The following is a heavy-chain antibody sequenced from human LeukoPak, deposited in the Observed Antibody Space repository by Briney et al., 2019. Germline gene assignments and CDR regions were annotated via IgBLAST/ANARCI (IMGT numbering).Heavy chain of an antibody. J-gene: IGHJ4*02. CDR3: ARGGIQVSGIDEFDY. CDR2: IGIRGDT. Sequence: GGSLRLSCAASGFTFIDYDMHWVRQVIGKGLEWVSDIGIRGDTHYSGSVKGRFTISRENAESSLYLQMNSLRAEDTAVYYCARGGIQVSGIDEFDYWGQGTLVTVSS. D-gene: IGHD6-19*01. V-gene: IGHV3-13*01. CDR1: GFTFIDYD.